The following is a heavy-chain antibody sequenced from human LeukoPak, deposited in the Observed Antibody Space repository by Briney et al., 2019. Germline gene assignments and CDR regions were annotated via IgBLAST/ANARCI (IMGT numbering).Heavy chain of an antibody. V-gene: IGHV3-21*01. D-gene: IGHD6-19*01. CDR2: ISSSSSYT. J-gene: IGHJ4*02. Sequence: PGGSLRLSCAASGFTFNTYSMNWVRQAPGKGLEWVSSISSSSSYTYYADSVKGRFTVSRDNAKNSLYLQMNSLRAEDAAVYFCARHSNGWYSSLWGQGTLVTVSS. CDR1: GFTFNTYS. CDR3: ARHSNGWYSSL.